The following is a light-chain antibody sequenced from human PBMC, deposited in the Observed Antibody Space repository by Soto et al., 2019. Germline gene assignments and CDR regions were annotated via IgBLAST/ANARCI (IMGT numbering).Light chain of an antibody. CDR2: DVK. Sequence: QSALTQPRSVSGSPGQSVTISCTGTNSDVGTYDYVSWYQQHPGKAPKVVIYDVKKRPLGVPDRFSGSKSGNTASLTISGLQAEDEADYYCCSYAGSYTFVFGSGTKLTVL. V-gene: IGLV2-11*01. CDR3: CSYAGSYTFV. CDR1: NSDVGTYDY. J-gene: IGLJ1*01.